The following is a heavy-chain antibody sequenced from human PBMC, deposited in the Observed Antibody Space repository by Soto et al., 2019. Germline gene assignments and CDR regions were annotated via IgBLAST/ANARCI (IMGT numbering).Heavy chain of an antibody. CDR3: ARALVTNYGVFDY. D-gene: IGHD3-9*01. CDR1: GYTFTSHG. CDR2: ITYNGDT. J-gene: IGHJ4*02. V-gene: IGHV1-18*01. Sequence: QVQLVQSGAEVKKPGASVKVSCKTSGYTFTSHGIGWVRQAPGQGLEWMGWITYNGDTNYPQKLQGRVTMTTDTSTSTAYMELRSLRSDDTAMYYCARALVTNYGVFDYWGQGTLVTVSS.